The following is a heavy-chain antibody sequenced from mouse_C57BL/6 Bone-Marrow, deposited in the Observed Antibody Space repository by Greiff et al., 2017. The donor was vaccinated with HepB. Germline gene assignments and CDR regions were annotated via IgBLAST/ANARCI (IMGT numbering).Heavy chain of an antibody. V-gene: IGHV1-52*01. D-gene: IGHD1-3*01. CDR3: AKALNDYAMDY. J-gene: IGHJ4*01. CDR1: GYTFTSYW. Sequence: VQLQQPGAELVRPGSSVKLSCKASGYTFTSYWMHWVKQRPIQGLEWIGNIDPSDSETHYNQKFKDKATLTVDKSSSTAYMQLSSLTSEDSAVYYCAKALNDYAMDYWGQGTSVTVSS. CDR2: IDPSDSET.